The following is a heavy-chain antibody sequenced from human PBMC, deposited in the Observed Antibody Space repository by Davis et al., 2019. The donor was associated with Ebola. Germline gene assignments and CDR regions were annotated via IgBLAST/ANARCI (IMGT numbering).Heavy chain of an antibody. V-gene: IGHV3-30*18. CDR1: GFTFSSYG. CDR3: AKSGLSFGVVKYHYGMDV. J-gene: IGHJ6*04. CDR2: ISYDGSNK. D-gene: IGHD3-3*01. Sequence: GESLKISCAASGFTFSSYGMHWVRQAPGKGLEWVAVISYDGSNKYYADSAKGRFTISRDNAKNSLYLQMNSLRAEDTAVYYCAKSGLSFGVVKYHYGMDVWGKGTTVTVFS.